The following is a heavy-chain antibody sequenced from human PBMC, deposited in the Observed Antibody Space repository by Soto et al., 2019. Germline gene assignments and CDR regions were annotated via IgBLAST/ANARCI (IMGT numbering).Heavy chain of an antibody. Sequence: QVQLVESGGGVVQPGRSLRLSCAASGFTFSSYGMHWVRQAPGKGLEWVAVIWYDGSNKYYADSVKGRFTISRDNSKNTLYLQMNSLRAEDTAVYYCARGTYCTNGVCPYYFDYWGQGTLVTVSS. D-gene: IGHD2-8*01. CDR2: IWYDGSNK. J-gene: IGHJ4*02. CDR3: ARGTYCTNGVCPYYFDY. V-gene: IGHV3-33*01. CDR1: GFTFSSYG.